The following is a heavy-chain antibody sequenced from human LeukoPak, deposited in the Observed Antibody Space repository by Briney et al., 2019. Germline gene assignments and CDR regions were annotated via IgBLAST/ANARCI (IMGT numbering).Heavy chain of an antibody. J-gene: IGHJ4*02. CDR1: GFTFDDYA. V-gene: IGHV3-9*01. CDR2: ISWNSGSI. CDR3: AKEGY. Sequence: PGGPLRLSCAASGFTFDDYAMHWARQAPGKGLEWVSGISWNSGSIGYADSVKGRFTISRDNAKNSLYLQMNSLRAEDTALYYCAKEGYWGQGTLVTVSS.